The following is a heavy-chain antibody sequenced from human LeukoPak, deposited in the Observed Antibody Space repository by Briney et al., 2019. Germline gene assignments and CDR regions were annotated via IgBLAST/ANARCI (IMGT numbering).Heavy chain of an antibody. Sequence: SETLSLTCTVSGGSISSYYWSWIRQPPGKGLEWIGYIYYSGSTNYNPSLKSRVTISVDTSKNQFSLKLSSVTAADTAVYYCARSGAAVAAPSFDYWGQGALVTVSS. CDR1: GGSISSYY. CDR3: ARSGAAVAAPSFDY. V-gene: IGHV4-59*08. J-gene: IGHJ4*02. CDR2: IYYSGST. D-gene: IGHD6-19*01.